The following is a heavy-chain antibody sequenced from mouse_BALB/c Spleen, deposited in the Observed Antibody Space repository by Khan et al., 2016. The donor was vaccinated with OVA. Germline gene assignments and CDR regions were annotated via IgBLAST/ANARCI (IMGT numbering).Heavy chain of an antibody. CDR1: GFTFSDYY. D-gene: IGHD2-14*01. CDR2: ISDGGSYT. CDR3: AKAYYRTLYAMDY. J-gene: IGHJ4*01. V-gene: IGHV5-4*02. Sequence: EVELVESGGGLVKPGGSLKLSCAASGFTFSDYYMYWVRQTPEKRLEWVATISDGGSYTYYPASEKGRFTISRDNAKNNLYLQMSSLKSEDTAMYYCAKAYYRTLYAMDYWGQGTSVTVSS.